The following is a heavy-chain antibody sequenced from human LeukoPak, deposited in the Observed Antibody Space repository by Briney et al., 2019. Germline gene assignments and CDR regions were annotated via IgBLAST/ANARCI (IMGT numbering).Heavy chain of an antibody. CDR2: IYTSGRT. J-gene: IGHJ5*02. CDR1: CVPISSYY. D-gene: IGHD2-2*01. V-gene: IGHV4-4*07. CDR3: AREGIVVVRAATFEFEP. Sequence: PSETLALTCNVFCVPISSYYWSWIRQPAGKGLEWIGRIYTSGRTNYNPSLQTRVTMSVDTPKNQFPLKLRSVTAADTAVYYVAREGIVVVRAATFEFEPRGQGTLVTDSS.